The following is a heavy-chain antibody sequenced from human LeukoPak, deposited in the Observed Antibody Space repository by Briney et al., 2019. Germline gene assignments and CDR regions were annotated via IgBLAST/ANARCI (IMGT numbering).Heavy chain of an antibody. V-gene: IGHV4-38-2*02. D-gene: IGHD3-10*02. CDR2: IYYSGST. CDR1: GYCINSGYY. J-gene: IGHJ5*02. CDR3: ARGAADDVRGVIKIENWFDP. Sequence: SETLSLTCTVSGYCINSGYYWGWIRQPPGKGLEWIGSIYYSGSTYYNPSLKSRVTISVDTSKNQFSLKLSSVTAADTAVYYCARGAADDVRGVIKIENWFDPWGQGTLVTVSS.